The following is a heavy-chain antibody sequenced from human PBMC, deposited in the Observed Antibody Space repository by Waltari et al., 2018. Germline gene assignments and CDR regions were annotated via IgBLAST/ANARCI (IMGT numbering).Heavy chain of an antibody. CDR3: GRRVDSSGWYFDY. CDR2: SIPIIGTA. Sequence: QLVQSAAEVKKPGSSVKLPCKASGRNFRSYAISWVRRAPGQGLELMGGSIPIIGTANYAHKFQGRVTITADESTSTAYMELSSLGSEDAAVDYCGRRVDSSGWYFDYWGQGTLVTVSS. V-gene: IGHV1-69*13. D-gene: IGHD6-19*01. J-gene: IGHJ4*02. CDR1: GRNFRSYA.